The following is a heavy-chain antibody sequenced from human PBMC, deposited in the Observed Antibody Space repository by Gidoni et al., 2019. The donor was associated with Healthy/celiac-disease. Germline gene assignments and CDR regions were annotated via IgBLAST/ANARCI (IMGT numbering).Heavy chain of an antibody. CDR3: ARMVGATRDFDY. CDR1: GFSLSNARMG. V-gene: IGHV2-26*01. J-gene: IGHJ4*02. Sequence: QVTLKESGPVLVKPTETLTLTCTVSGFSLSNARMGVSWIRQPPGKALEWLAHILSNDEKSYSTSLKSRLTISKDTSKSQVVLTMTNMDPVDTATYYCARMVGATRDFDYWGQGTLVTVSS. CDR2: ILSNDEK. D-gene: IGHD1-26*01.